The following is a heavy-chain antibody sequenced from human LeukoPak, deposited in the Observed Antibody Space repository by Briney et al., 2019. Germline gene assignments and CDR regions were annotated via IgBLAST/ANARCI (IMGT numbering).Heavy chain of an antibody. CDR1: GFTFSSHW. J-gene: IGHJ4*02. CDR2: ISSSSSYI. V-gene: IGHV3-21*01. Sequence: GGSLRLSCAASGFTFSSHWMHWVRQAPGKGLEWVSSISSSSSYIYYADSVKGRFTISRDNAKNSLYLQMNSLRAEDTAVYYCARGYSSGWPVDYWGQGTLVTVSS. D-gene: IGHD6-19*01. CDR3: ARGYSSGWPVDY.